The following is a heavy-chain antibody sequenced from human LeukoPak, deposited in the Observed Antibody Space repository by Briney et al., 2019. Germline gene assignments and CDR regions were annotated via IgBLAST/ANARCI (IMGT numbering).Heavy chain of an antibody. V-gene: IGHV1-69*06. Sequence: GASVKASCKASGGTFSSYAISWVRQAPGQGLEWMGGIIPIFGTASYAQKFQGRVTITADKSTSTAYMELSSLRSEDTAVYYCARGQGVVPAAVHVAYYYYGMDVWGKGTTVTVSS. J-gene: IGHJ6*04. CDR3: ARGQGVVPAAVHVAYYYYGMDV. CDR1: GGTFSSYA. D-gene: IGHD2-2*01. CDR2: IIPIFGTA.